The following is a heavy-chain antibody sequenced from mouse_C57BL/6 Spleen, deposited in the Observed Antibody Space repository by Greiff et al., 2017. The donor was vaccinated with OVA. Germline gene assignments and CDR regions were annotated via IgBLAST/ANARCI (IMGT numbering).Heavy chain of an antibody. J-gene: IGHJ4*01. CDR3: ARNYGSSYRENYAMDY. CDR1: GYSITSGYY. CDR2: ISYDGSN. D-gene: IGHD1-1*01. Sequence: DVKLQESGPGLVKPSQSLSLTCSVTGYSITSGYYWNWIRQFPGNKLEWMGYISYDGSNNYNPSLKNRISITRDTSKNQFFLKLNSVTTEDTATYYCARNYGSSYRENYAMDYWGQGTSVTVSS. V-gene: IGHV3-6*01.